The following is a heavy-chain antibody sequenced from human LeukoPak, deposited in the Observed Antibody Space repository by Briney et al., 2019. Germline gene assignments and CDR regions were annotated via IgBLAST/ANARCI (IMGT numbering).Heavy chain of an antibody. CDR1: GFAFRNYW. CDR2: IKHGGSEK. J-gene: IGHJ4*02. Sequence: GGSLRLSCAASGFAFRNYWMSWVRQAPGEGLEWVANIKHGGSEKYYVDSVKGRFTVSRDDTKNSLYLQMNSLRAEDTAVYYCARWFGELLGFDYWGQGTLVTVSS. D-gene: IGHD3-10*01. CDR3: ARWFGELLGFDY. V-gene: IGHV3-7*03.